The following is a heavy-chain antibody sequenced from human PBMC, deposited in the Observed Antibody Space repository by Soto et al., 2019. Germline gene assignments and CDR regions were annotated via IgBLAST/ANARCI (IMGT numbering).Heavy chain of an antibody. Sequence: ASVKVSCKASGYTFTSYGISWVRQAPGQGLEWMGWISAYNGNTNYAQKLQGRVTMTTDTSTSTAYMELRSLRSDDTAVYYCAREYSNYLCYYYYGMDVWGQGATVTVSS. D-gene: IGHD4-4*01. V-gene: IGHV1-18*04. CDR1: GYTFTSYG. CDR3: AREYSNYLCYYYYGMDV. J-gene: IGHJ6*02. CDR2: ISAYNGNT.